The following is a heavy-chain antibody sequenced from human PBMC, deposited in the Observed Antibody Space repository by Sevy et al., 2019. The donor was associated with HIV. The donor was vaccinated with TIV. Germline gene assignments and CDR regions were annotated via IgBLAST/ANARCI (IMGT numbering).Heavy chain of an antibody. D-gene: IGHD4-17*01. CDR1: GFTFSSYA. Sequence: GGCLRLSCAASGFTFSSYAMHWVRQAPGKGLEWVAVISYDGSNKYYADSVKGRFTISRDNSKNTLYLQMNSLRAEDTAVYYCASPRDDYGDYYFDYWGQGTLVTVSS. CDR2: ISYDGSNK. V-gene: IGHV3-30-3*01. J-gene: IGHJ4*02. CDR3: ASPRDDYGDYYFDY.